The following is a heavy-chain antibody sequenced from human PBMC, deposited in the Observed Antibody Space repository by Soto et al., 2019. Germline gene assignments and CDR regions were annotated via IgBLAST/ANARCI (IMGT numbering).Heavy chain of an antibody. V-gene: IGHV1-69*01. CDR2: IIPIFGTA. Sequence: QVQLVQSGAEVKKPGSSVKVSCKASGGTFSSYAISWVRQAPGQGLEWMGGIIPIFGTANYAQKFQGRVTITADDSTSSAYMELSSLRSEDTAVSYCATARDSSGYYRGFDYWGQGTLVTVSS. CDR3: ATARDSSGYYRGFDY. J-gene: IGHJ4*02. D-gene: IGHD3-22*01. CDR1: GGTFSSYA.